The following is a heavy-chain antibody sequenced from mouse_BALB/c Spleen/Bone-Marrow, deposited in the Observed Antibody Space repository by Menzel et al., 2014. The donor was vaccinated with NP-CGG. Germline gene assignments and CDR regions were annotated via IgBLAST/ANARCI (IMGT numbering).Heavy chain of an antibody. Sequence: EVKVVESGPSLVKPSQTLSLTCSVTGDSITSGYWNWIRKFPGNKLEYMGYISYSGSTYYNPSLKSRISITRDTSKNQYYLQLNSVTTEDTATYYCARGGGSSYNYAMDYWGQGTSVTVSS. CDR2: ISYSGST. J-gene: IGHJ4*01. CDR3: ARGGGSSYNYAMDY. V-gene: IGHV3-8*02. D-gene: IGHD1-1*01. CDR1: GDSITSGY.